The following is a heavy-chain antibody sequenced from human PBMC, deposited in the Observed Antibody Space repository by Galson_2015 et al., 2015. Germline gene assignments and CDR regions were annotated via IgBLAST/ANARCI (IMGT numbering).Heavy chain of an antibody. V-gene: IGHV1-46*01. Sequence: QAPGQGLEWMGIINVSGGVTRYAQKFQGRVTMTRDTSTSTVYMELSSLTSEDTAFYYCARAKDISGWYAGDYWGQGTLVTVSS. CDR3: ARAKDISGWYAGDY. J-gene: IGHJ4*02. D-gene: IGHD6-19*01. CDR2: INVSGGVT.